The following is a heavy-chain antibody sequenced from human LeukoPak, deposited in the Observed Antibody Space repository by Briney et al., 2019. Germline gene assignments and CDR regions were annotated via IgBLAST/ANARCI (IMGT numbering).Heavy chain of an antibody. CDR3: ARAYGSGSYSLWAFDI. J-gene: IGHJ3*02. CDR1: GFTFRDAA. Sequence: GGSLRLSCAASGFTFRDAAMTWVRQAPGKGLEWVSSISSSSSYIYYADSVKGRFTISRDNAKNSLYLQMNSLRAEDTAVHYCARAYGSGSYSLWAFDIWGQGTMVTVSS. CDR2: ISSSSSYI. D-gene: IGHD3-10*01. V-gene: IGHV3-21*01.